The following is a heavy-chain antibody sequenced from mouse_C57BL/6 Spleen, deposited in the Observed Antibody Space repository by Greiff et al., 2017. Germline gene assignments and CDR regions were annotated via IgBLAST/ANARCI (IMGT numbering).Heavy chain of an antibody. CDR2: IYPGSGST. D-gene: IGHD2-4*01. Sequence: QVQLQQPGAELVQPGASVKMSCKASGYTFTSYWITWVKQRPGQGLAWIGDIYPGSGSTNYNEKFKSKATLTVDTSSSTAYMQLSSLTSEDSAVYYCASSDYDYAMDYWGQGTSVTVSS. V-gene: IGHV1-55*01. J-gene: IGHJ4*01. CDR3: ASSDYDYAMDY. CDR1: GYTFTSYW.